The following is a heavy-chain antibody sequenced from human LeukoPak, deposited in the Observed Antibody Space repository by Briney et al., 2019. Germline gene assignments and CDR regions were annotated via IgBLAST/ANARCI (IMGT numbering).Heavy chain of an antibody. CDR1: GYTFTDYY. Sequence: GASVKVSCKVSGYTFTDYYMHWVQQAPGKGLEWMGLVDPEDGETIYAEKFQGRVTITADTSTDTAYMELSSLRSEDTAVYYRATDRDSSSSFKWGQGTLVTVSS. D-gene: IGHD6-6*01. V-gene: IGHV1-69-2*01. CDR2: VDPEDGET. CDR3: ATDRDSSSSFK. J-gene: IGHJ4*02.